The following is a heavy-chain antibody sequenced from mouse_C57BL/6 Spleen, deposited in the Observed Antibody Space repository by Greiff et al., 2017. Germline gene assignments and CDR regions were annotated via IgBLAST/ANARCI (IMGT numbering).Heavy chain of an antibody. CDR3: TREGYYGSSWYFDV. CDR2: ISSGGDYI. D-gene: IGHD1-1*01. V-gene: IGHV5-9-1*02. J-gene: IGHJ1*03. Sequence: EVQVVESGEGLVKPGGSLKLSCAASGFTFSSYAMSWVRQTPEKRLEWVAYISSGGDYIYYADTVKGRFTISRDNARNTLYLQMSSLKSEDTAMYYCTREGYYGSSWYFDVWGTGTTVTVSS. CDR1: GFTFSSYA.